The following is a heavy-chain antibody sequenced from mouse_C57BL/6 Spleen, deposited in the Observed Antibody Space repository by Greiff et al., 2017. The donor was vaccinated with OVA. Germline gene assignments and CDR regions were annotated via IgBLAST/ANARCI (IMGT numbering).Heavy chain of an antibody. CDR1: GFTFSDYY. CDR3: AREERGGYYYGSSSWYFDV. J-gene: IGHJ1*03. CDR2: INYDGSST. Sequence: EVKLVESEGGLVQPGSSMKLSCTASGFTFSDYYMAWVRQVPEKGLEWVANINYDGSSTYYLDSLKSRFIISRDNAKNILYLQMSSLKSEDTATYYCAREERGGYYYGSSSWYFDVWGTGTTVTVSS. D-gene: IGHD1-1*01. V-gene: IGHV5-16*01.